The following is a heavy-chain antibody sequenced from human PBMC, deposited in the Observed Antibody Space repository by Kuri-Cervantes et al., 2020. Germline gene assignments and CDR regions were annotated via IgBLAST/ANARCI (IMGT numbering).Heavy chain of an antibody. Sequence: SQTLSLTCAVYGGSFSGYYWSWIRQPPGKGLEWIGYIYYSGSTYYNPSLKSRVTISVDTSKNQFPLKLSSVTAADTAVYYCAKLGPSAWYFDLWGRGTLVTVSS. D-gene: IGHD1-7*01. V-gene: IGHV4-34*01. CDR1: GGSFSGYY. CDR2: IYYSGST. CDR3: AKLGPSAWYFDL. J-gene: IGHJ2*01.